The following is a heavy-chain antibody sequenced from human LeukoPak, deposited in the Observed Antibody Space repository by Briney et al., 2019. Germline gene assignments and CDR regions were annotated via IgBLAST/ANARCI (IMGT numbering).Heavy chain of an antibody. CDR1: GFTFNNYA. CDR2: ISGSGGST. J-gene: IGHJ4*02. Sequence: PGGSLRLSCAASGFTFNNYAMSWVRQAPGPGLGWDSAISGSGGSTYYADSVKGRFTIPRDNSKNTLYLQMNSLRAEDTAVYYCAKHSYYDYVWGSYRQYYFDYWGQGTLVTVSS. D-gene: IGHD3-16*02. CDR3: AKHSYYDYVWGSYRQYYFDY. V-gene: IGHV3-23*01.